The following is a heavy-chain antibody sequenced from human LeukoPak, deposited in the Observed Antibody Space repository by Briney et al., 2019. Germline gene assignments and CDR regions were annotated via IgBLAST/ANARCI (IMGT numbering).Heavy chain of an antibody. CDR3: ARDKRELRQVGAFDI. Sequence: SETLSLTCTVSGGSISSYYWSWIRQPAGKGLEWIGRIYTSGSTNYNPSLKSRVTMSVDTPENQFSLKLSSVTAADTAVYYCARDKRELRQVGAFDIWGQGTMVTVSS. V-gene: IGHV4-4*07. CDR2: IYTSGST. D-gene: IGHD1-26*01. J-gene: IGHJ3*02. CDR1: GGSISSYY.